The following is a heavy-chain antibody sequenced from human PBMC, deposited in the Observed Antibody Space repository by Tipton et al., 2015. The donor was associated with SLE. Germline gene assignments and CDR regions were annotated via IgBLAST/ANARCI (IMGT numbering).Heavy chain of an antibody. Sequence: TLSLTCTVSGGSISSYYWSWIRQPPGKGLEWIGYIYYSGSSNCNPSLKSRVTISVDTSKNQFSLKLSSVTAADTAVYCCARNPVTMVRGVIPGVFDIWGQGTMVTVSS. J-gene: IGHJ3*02. V-gene: IGHV4-59*01. CDR1: GGSISSYY. CDR2: IYYSGSS. CDR3: ARNPVTMVRGVIPGVFDI. D-gene: IGHD3-10*01.